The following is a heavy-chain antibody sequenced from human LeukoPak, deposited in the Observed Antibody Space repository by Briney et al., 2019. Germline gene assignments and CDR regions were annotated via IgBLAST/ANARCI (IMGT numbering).Heavy chain of an antibody. CDR1: GYTFTSYD. CDR3: ARGGGRYNWNDGDYYYYMDV. V-gene: IGHV1-8*01. D-gene: IGHD1-20*01. CDR2: MNPNSGNT. Sequence: ASVKVSCKASGYTFTSYDINWVRQATGQGLEWMGWMNPNSGNTGYAQKFQGRVTMTRNTSISTAYMELSSLRSEDTAVYYCARGGGRYNWNDGDYYYYMDVWGKGTTVTISS. J-gene: IGHJ6*03.